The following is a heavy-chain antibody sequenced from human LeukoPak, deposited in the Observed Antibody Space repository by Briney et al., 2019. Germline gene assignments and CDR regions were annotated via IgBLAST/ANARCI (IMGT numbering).Heavy chain of an antibody. D-gene: IGHD3-9*01. Sequence: GESLKTSCKGSGYSFTSYWIGWVRQMPGKGLEWMGIIYPGDSDTRYSPSFQGQVTISAAKSISTAYLQWRSLKASDTAIYYCARGDYDILTGYYNVYFDLWGRGTLVTVSS. J-gene: IGHJ2*01. CDR2: IYPGDSDT. V-gene: IGHV5-51*01. CDR1: GYSFTSYW. CDR3: ARGDYDILTGYYNVYFDL.